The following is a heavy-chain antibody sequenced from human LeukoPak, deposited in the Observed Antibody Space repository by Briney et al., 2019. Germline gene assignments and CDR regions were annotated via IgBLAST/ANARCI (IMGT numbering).Heavy chain of an antibody. V-gene: IGHV3-11*06. D-gene: IGHD3-3*01. CDR2: ISSSSSYT. CDR1: GFTFSDYY. J-gene: IGHJ4*02. Sequence: GGSLRLSCAASGFTFSDYYMSWIRQAPGKGLEWVSYISSSSSYTNYADSVKGRFTISRDNAKNSLYLQMNSLRAEDAAVYYCARGGYDFWSGYYGSPGRLWAQKYYFDYWGQGTLVTVSS. CDR3: ARGGYDFWSGYYGSPGRLWAQKYYFDY.